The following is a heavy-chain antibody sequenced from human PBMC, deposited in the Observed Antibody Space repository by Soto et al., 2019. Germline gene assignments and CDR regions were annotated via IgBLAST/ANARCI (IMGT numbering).Heavy chain of an antibody. V-gene: IGHV3-30-3*01. D-gene: IGHD2-15*01. J-gene: IGHJ6*02. CDR1: GFTFSSYA. CDR2: ISYDGSNK. CDR3: ARDRGPCSGGSCYSYYYGMDV. Sequence: LSLTCAASGFTFSSYAMHWVRQAPGKGLEWVAVISYDGSNKYYADSVKGRFTISQDNSKNTLYMQMNSLRAEDTAVYYCARDRGPCSGGSCYSYYYGMDVWGQGTTVTVSS.